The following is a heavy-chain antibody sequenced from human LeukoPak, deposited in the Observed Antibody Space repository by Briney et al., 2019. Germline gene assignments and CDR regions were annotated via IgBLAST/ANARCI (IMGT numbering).Heavy chain of an antibody. J-gene: IGHJ5*02. CDR3: ARAPTYCGGDCYYFDP. V-gene: IGHV4-30-2*01. CDR2: IHHTGST. CDR1: GGSISSSGYS. D-gene: IGHD2-21*02. Sequence: SQTLSLTCAVSGGSISSSGYSWSWIRQPPGKGLEWIGYIHHTGSTYYNPSLESRVTISVDRSKNQFPLKLSSVTAANTAMYFCARAPTYCGGDCYYFDPWGQGTLVTVSS.